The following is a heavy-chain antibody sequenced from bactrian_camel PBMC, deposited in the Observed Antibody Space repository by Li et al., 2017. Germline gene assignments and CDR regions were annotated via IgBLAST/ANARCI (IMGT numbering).Heavy chain of an antibody. V-gene: IGHV3S57*01. J-gene: IGHJ4*01. CDR1: GGSGYTYTTCN. CDR2: IIRGGDP. D-gene: IGHD5*01. Sequence: QVQLVESGGGSVQAGGSLRLSCAASGGSGYTYTTCNMGWYRQAPGKERELVSRIIRGGDPYYAESVKGRFTISIDNAKNTMYLQMNSLRADDTAMYYCAIGLFADFGLGRGTQVTVS.